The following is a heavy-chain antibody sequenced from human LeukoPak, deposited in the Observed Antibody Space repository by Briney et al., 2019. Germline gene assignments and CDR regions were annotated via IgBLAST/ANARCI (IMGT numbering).Heavy chain of an antibody. J-gene: IGHJ4*02. CDR3: ARSDTGVVTPFDY. D-gene: IGHD5-18*01. CDR1: GDSISTYY. Sequence: AETLSLTCTVSGDSISTYYWSWIRQPPGKGLDWIGHISYSGTTKYNPSLKSRVTISVDMSKDQFSLKLSSVTAADTAVYYCARSDTGVVTPFDYWGQGTLVTVSS. CDR2: ISYSGTT. V-gene: IGHV4-59*01.